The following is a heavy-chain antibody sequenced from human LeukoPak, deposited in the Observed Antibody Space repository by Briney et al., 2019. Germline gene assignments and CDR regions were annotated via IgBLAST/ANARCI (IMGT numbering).Heavy chain of an antibody. J-gene: IGHJ3*02. CDR3: ARLGYCSSTSCHDAFDI. Sequence: SETLSLTCTVSGGSISSYYWSWIRQPPGKGLEWIGYIYYSGSTNYNPPLKSRVTISVDTSKNQFSLKLSSVTAADTAVYYCARLGYCSSTSCHDAFDIWGQGTMVTVSS. V-gene: IGHV4-59*01. CDR2: IYYSGST. CDR1: GGSISSYY. D-gene: IGHD2-2*01.